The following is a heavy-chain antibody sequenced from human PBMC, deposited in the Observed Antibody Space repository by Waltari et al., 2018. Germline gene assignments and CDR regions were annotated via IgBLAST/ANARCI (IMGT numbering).Heavy chain of an antibody. J-gene: IGHJ1*01. V-gene: IGHV1-8*01. D-gene: IGHD4-17*01. CDR2: MDPKNGNT. CDR3: ARGTDYGDYDFQH. Sequence: QVQLVQSGADVKRPGASVMVSCKASGYTFTSYDIHWVRQATGKGLEWMGGMDPKNGNTADAQKFQGGVTLTRDTSINTAYMDLSSLTSEDTGMYFCARGTDYGDYDFQHWGQGTLVTVSS. CDR1: GYTFTSYD.